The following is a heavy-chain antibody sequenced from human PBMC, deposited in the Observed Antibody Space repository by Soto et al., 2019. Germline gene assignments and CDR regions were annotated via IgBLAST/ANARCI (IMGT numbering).Heavy chain of an antibody. D-gene: IGHD4-17*01. CDR2: INPADSDI. Sequence: GESLKISCQGSGYSFTSNWIGWVRQMPGKGLEWMGIINPADSDIKYSPSFQGQVTISADKSIGTAYLQWSGLKASDTAIYYCATQIGLHGVSRYFDSWGQGTLVTVSS. J-gene: IGHJ4*02. V-gene: IGHV5-51*01. CDR1: GYSFTSNW. CDR3: ATQIGLHGVSRYFDS.